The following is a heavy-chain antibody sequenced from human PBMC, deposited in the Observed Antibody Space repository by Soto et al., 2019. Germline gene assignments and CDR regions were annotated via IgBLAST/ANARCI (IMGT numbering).Heavy chain of an antibody. CDR1: GVHIRSGVHH. CDR2: IYNSGST. CDR3: ARDPAP. V-gene: IGHV4-31*03. Sequence: QVQLQESGPGLVKASQTLSLTCTVSGVHIRSGVHHWRWTRQHPGKGLEWIGYIYNSGSTYYNPSLKSRVTISADTSKNQFSLKLSSVTAADTAVYYCARDPAPWGQGTLVTVSS. J-gene: IGHJ5*02.